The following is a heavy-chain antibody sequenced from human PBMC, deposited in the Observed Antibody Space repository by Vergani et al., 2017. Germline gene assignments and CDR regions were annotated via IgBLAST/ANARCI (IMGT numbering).Heavy chain of an antibody. V-gene: IGHV1-69*02. CDR3: ASHYDLWTMTGGMDV. Sequence: QVQLVQSGAEVKKPGSSVKVSCKASGGTFSSYTISWVRQAPGQGLEWMGRIIPILGIANYAQKFQGRVTITADKATITAYMELSSLRSEDTAVYYCASHYDLWTMTGGMDVWGQGTTVTVSS. CDR1: GGTFSSYT. D-gene: IGHD3-3*01. CDR2: IIPILGIA. J-gene: IGHJ6*02.